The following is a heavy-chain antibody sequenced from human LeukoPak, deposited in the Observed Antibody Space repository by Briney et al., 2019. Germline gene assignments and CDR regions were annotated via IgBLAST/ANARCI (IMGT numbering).Heavy chain of an antibody. J-gene: IGHJ4*02. V-gene: IGHV3-7*03. CDR1: GFTFSRHW. Sequence: GGSLRLSCAASGFTFSRHWMYWVRQAPGKGLEWVANIKQDGSAKPYLDSVKGRFTISRENAKNSLFLQMNSLRVEDTAVYYCARDNGWSADFWGQGTLVTVSS. CDR2: IKQDGSAK. CDR3: ARDNGWSADF. D-gene: IGHD2-15*01.